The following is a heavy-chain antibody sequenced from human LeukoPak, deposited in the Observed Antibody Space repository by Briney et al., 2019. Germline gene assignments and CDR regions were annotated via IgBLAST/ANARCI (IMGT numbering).Heavy chain of an antibody. CDR2: IYYSGST. CDR3: ARVGYSTRPYYYYYYHMDV. CDR1: GGSISSYY. J-gene: IGHJ6*03. D-gene: IGHD2-2*01. Sequence: SETLSLTCTVSGGSISSYYWSWIRQPPGKGLEWIGYIYYSGSTNYNPSLKSRVTISVDTSKNQSSLKLSSVTAADTAVYYCARVGYSTRPYYYYYYHMDVWGKGTTVTVSS. V-gene: IGHV4-59*01.